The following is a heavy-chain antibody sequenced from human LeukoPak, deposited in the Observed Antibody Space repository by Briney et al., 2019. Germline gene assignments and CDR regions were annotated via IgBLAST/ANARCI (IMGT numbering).Heavy chain of an antibody. CDR2: IRYDGSNK. Sequence: GGSLRLSCAASGFTFSSYWMHWVRQAPGKGLEWVAFIRYDGSNKYYADSVKGRFTISRDNSKNTLYLQMNSLRAEDTAVYYCAKDLTVTTPFDYGGQGTLVTVSA. D-gene: IGHD4-17*01. J-gene: IGHJ4*02. V-gene: IGHV3-30*02. CDR1: GFTFSSYW. CDR3: AKDLTVTTPFDY.